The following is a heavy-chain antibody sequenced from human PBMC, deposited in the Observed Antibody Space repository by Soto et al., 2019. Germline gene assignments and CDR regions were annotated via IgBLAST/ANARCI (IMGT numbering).Heavy chain of an antibody. V-gene: IGHV1-69*12. CDR3: ARGHVTGGNADAYDM. Sequence: QVQLVQSGAEVKKPGSSVKVSCKASGGNFRSESINWVRQAPGQGLEWMGGIIPFFGTSDYAQEFPGRLRITADESATTASMERRSLRSPDTAVYFCARGHVTGGNADAYDMWGQGKGVSVSS. CDR2: IIPFFGTS. CDR1: GGNFRSES. J-gene: IGHJ3*02. D-gene: IGHD2-15*01.